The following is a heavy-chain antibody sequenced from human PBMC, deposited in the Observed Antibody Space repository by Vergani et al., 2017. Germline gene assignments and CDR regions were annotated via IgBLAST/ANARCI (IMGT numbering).Heavy chain of an antibody. D-gene: IGHD2-2*02. J-gene: IGHJ4*02. CDR3: ATIGYRRWGYYFDY. CDR1: GDSISSNNC. V-gene: IGHV4-4*03. Sequence: QVQLQESGPGLVKPPRTLSLTCAVSGDSISSNNCWTWVRQPPGKGQEWIGEICHTEDTKYSPSLKSRVTVSVDESRNLFSLGLNSVTGADTAVYYCATIGYRRWGYYFDYWGQGILVTVSS. CDR2: ICHTEDT.